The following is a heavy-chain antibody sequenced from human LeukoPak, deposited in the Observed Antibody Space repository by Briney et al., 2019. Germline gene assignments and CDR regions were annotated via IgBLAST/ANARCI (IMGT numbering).Heavy chain of an antibody. CDR3: AKGQYSLYYYGMDV. D-gene: IGHD5-18*01. CDR1: GFTFSSYA. Sequence: GSLRLSCAASGFTFSSYAMSWVRQAPGKGLEWVSGISGSGGSTYYADSVKGRFTISRDNSKNTLYLQMNSLRAEDTAVYYCAKGQYSLYYYGMDVWGQGTTVTVSS. J-gene: IGHJ6*02. V-gene: IGHV3-23*01. CDR2: ISGSGGST.